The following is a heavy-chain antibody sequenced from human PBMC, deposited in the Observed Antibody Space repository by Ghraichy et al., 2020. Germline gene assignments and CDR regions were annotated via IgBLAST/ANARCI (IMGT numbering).Heavy chain of an antibody. Sequence: LSLTCAASSFPVSTYWMHWVRQAPGKGLEWAALINGDGSATSYADSVKGRFTISRDNAKNTVFLQMNSLTAEDTALYYCARDNTGNLIDYWGQGTLVTVSS. D-gene: IGHD1-14*01. CDR2: INGDGSAT. J-gene: IGHJ4*02. V-gene: IGHV3-74*01. CDR3: ARDNTGNLIDY. CDR1: SFPVSTYW.